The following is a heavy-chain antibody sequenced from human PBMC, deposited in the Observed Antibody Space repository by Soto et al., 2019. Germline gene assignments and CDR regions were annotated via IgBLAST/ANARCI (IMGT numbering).Heavy chain of an antibody. CDR1: GFIFSNYG. CDR3: AGDLEGAATWGYRFDY. CDR2: IWYDGKDK. J-gene: IGHJ4*02. V-gene: IGHV3-33*01. D-gene: IGHD2-15*01. Sequence: GGSLSLSCAASGFIFSNYGMHWVRQAPAKGLEWVAFIWYDGKDKYYADSVKGRFTISRDNSKDTLYLQMNSLSAEDTAVYYCAGDLEGAATWGYRFDYWGQGIPVTVSS.